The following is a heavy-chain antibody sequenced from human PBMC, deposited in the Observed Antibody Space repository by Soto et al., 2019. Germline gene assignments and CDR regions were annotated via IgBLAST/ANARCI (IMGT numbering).Heavy chain of an antibody. CDR3: ARVPFVMGGYYTGDYGTDV. D-gene: IGHD3-3*01. J-gene: IGHJ6*02. V-gene: IGHV1-18*01. CDR1: GYTFTSYG. CDR2: ISAYNGNT. Sequence: ASVKVSCKASGYTFTSYGIIWVRQAPGQGLEWMGWISAYNGNTNYAQKLQGRVTMTTDTSTSTAYMELRSLRSDDTAVYYCARVPFVMGGYYTGDYGTDVWGQGTTVTVSS.